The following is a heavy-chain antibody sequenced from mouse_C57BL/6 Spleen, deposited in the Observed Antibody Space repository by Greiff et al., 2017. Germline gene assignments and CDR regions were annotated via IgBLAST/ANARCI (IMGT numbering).Heavy chain of an antibody. J-gene: IGHJ3*01. CDR3: SRGPDDGYPWLAY. D-gene: IGHD2-3*01. CDR2: IYPGDGDT. Sequence: QVQLQQSGAELVKPGASVKISCKASGYAFSSYWMNWVKQRPGKGLEWIGQIYPGDGDTNYNGKFKGKATLTADKSSSTAYMQLSSLTSEDSAVYFCSRGPDDGYPWLAYWGQGTLVTVSA. CDR1: GYAFSSYW. V-gene: IGHV1-80*01.